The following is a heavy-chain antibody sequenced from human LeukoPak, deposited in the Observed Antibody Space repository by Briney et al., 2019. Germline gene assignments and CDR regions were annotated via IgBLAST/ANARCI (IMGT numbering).Heavy chain of an antibody. V-gene: IGHV3-33*01. D-gene: IGHD1/OR15-1a*01. J-gene: IGHJ6*02. CDR3: PTGPLNKFGVDD. CDR2: IWHDGSIE. Sequence: GGSLRLSCEVSGFTLRSSDMHWVRQAPGKGLKWVAVIWHDGSIERYADSVKGRFTVSRDNSGTTLYLQMNSLRVEDTAVYYCPTGPLNKFGVDDWGQGTTVTVSS. CDR1: GFTLRSSD.